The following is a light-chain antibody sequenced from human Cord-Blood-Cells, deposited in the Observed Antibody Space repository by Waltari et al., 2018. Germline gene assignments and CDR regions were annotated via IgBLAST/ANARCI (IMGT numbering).Light chain of an antibody. J-gene: IGLJ1*01. CDR3: AAWDDSLSGYV. V-gene: IGLV1-47*01. CDR1: SPNIGSNY. CDR2: RNN. Sequence: QSVLTQPPSASGSPGQRVTISCSGSSPNIGSNYVYWYQQLPGTAPKPRIYRNNQRPSGVPDRFSGSKSGTSASLAISGLRSEDEADYYCAAWDDSLSGYVFGTGTKVTVL.